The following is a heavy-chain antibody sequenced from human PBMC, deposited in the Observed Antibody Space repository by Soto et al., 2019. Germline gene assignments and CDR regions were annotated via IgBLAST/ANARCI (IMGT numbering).Heavy chain of an antibody. CDR1: GFPFSRYD. D-gene: IGHD3-10*01. CDR3: AKVLYASESFDSEEAPYGMDV. V-gene: IGHV3-33*06. J-gene: IGHJ6*02. CDR2: LWFDGSNE. Sequence: QVQLVESGGGVVHPGRSLRLSCAASGFPFSRYDMHWVRQAPGKGLEWVAVLWFDGSNEYYADSVQGRFTISRDNSKNTLYLQMDSLRAEDKAVYYCAKVLYASESFDSEEAPYGMDVWGQGTTVTVSS.